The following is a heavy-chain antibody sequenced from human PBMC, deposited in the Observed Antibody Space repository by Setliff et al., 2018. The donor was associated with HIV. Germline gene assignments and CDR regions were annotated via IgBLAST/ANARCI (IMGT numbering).Heavy chain of an antibody. J-gene: IGHJ4*02. D-gene: IGHD3-10*01. CDR2: IYNRGST. CDR1: GYAISRGYY. V-gene: IGHV4-38-2*02. CDR3: ARELLRSWDGSEYTYKPYYFDY. Sequence: SETLSLTCAVSGYAISRGYYWGWIRRHPGKGLEWIGSIYNRGSTYYNQSLKSRFTISVDTSKNQYSLKLSSVTAADTAVYYCARELLRSWDGSEYTYKPYYFDYWGQGTLVTVSS.